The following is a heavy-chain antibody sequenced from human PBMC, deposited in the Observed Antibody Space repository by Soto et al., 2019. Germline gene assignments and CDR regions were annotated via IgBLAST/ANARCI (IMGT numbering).Heavy chain of an antibody. J-gene: IGHJ4*02. D-gene: IGHD5-12*01. CDR2: IKQDGSEK. V-gene: IGHV3-7*01. Sequence: GESLKISCAASGFTFSSYWMSWVRQAPGKGLEWVANIKQDGSEKYYVDSVKGRFTISRDNAKNSLYLQMNSLRAEDTAVYYCARVGIVATINGPFFDYWGQGTLVTVSS. CDR1: GFTFSSYW. CDR3: ARVGIVATINGPFFDY.